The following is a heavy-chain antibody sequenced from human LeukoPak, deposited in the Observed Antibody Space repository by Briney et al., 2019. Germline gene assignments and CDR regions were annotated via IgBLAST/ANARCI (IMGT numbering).Heavy chain of an antibody. CDR1: GFIVSSNY. D-gene: IGHD3/OR15-3a*01. J-gene: IGHJ4*02. V-gene: IGHV3-53*01. CDR3: AREVRVYYFDY. Sequence: PGGSLRLSCAASGFIVSSNYMSWVRQAPGKGLEWVSVISSGGNTYYADSVKGRFTISRDNSKNTLYLQMNGLRAEDTAVYYCAREVRVYYFDYWAREPWSPSPQ. CDR2: ISSGGNT.